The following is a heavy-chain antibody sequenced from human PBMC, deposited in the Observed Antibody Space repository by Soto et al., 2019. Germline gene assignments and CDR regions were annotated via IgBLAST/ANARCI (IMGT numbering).Heavy chain of an antibody. V-gene: IGHV4-34*01. CDR1: GGSFSGYY. Sequence: SDTLSLTSAVYGGSFSGYYWSWIRQPPGKGLEWIGEINHSGSTNYNPSLKSRVTISVDTSKNQFSLKLSSVTAADTAVYYCARLRFRITIFGVVIIPDAFDIWGQGTMVT. CDR3: ARLRFRITIFGVVIIPDAFDI. CDR2: INHSGST. J-gene: IGHJ3*02. D-gene: IGHD3-3*01.